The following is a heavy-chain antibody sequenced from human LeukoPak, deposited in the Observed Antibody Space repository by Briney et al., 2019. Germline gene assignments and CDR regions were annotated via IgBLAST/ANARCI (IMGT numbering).Heavy chain of an antibody. V-gene: IGHV3-21*01. CDR3: ARVGERRPGTSESFFPAHFDS. CDR2: ISGRSGYI. D-gene: IGHD3-10*01. Sequence: KPGGSLRLSCAASGFTFDSYTMTWVRQAPGKGLEWVSSISGRSGYIYYADSMKGRFTISRDNATSSLDLQMNSLGPEDTATYYCARVGERRPGTSESFFPAHFDSWGQGTLVIVSS. CDR1: GFTFDSYT. J-gene: IGHJ4*02.